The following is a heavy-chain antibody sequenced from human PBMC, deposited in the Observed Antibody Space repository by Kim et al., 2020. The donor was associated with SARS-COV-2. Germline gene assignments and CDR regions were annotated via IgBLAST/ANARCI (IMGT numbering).Heavy chain of an antibody. CDR3: ASLDYIGFYFDY. CDR1: GGSISSGAYY. Sequence: SETLSLTCTVSGGSISSGAYYWNWIRQHPGKGLEWIGYIYFDGDTYYNPSLKSRLSISVDTSKNQFSLTLNSVTAADTAVYYCASLDYIGFYFDYWGQGT. V-gene: IGHV4-31*03. D-gene: IGHD4-4*01. J-gene: IGHJ4*02. CDR2: IYFDGDT.